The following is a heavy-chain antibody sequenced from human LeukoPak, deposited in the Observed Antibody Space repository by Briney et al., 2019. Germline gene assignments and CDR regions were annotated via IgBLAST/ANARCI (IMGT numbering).Heavy chain of an antibody. Sequence: PGGSLRLSCAASGFSFTSYAMSWVRQAPGKGLEWMGRFDPEDGETIYARKFQGRVTMTEDTSTDTAYMELSSLRSEDTAVYFCAVSLTTGGYYGMDVWGQGTTVTVSS. CDR3: AVSLTTGGYYGMDV. J-gene: IGHJ6*02. CDR1: GFSFTSYA. CDR2: FDPEDGET. D-gene: IGHD1-1*01. V-gene: IGHV1-24*01.